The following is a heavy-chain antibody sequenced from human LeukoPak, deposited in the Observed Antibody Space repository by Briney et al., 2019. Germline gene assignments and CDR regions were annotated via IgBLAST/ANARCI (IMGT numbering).Heavy chain of an antibody. CDR1: GFTFSSYG. CDR3: ARDSRYCSSTSCYLLSYYYYGMDV. CDR2: IKQDGSEK. Sequence: GRSLRLSCAASGFTFSSYGMHWVRQAPGKGLEWVANIKQDGSEKYYVDSVKGRFTITRDNAKNSLYLQMNSLRAEDTAVYYCARDSRYCSSTSCYLLSYYYYGMDVWGQGTTVTVSS. V-gene: IGHV3-7*01. J-gene: IGHJ6*02. D-gene: IGHD2-2*01.